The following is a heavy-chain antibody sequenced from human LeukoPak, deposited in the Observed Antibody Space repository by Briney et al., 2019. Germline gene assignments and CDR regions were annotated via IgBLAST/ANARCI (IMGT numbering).Heavy chain of an antibody. V-gene: IGHV4-30-2*01. CDR3: ARHIGDYYDSSGPIDY. CDR2: IYHSGST. D-gene: IGHD3-22*01. Sequence: SETLSLTCTVSGGSISSGGYYWSWIRQPPGKGLEWIGYIYHSGSTYYNPSLKSRVTISVDRSKNQFSLKLSSVTAADTAVYYCARHIGDYYDSSGPIDYWGQGTLVTVSS. J-gene: IGHJ4*02. CDR1: GGSISSGGYY.